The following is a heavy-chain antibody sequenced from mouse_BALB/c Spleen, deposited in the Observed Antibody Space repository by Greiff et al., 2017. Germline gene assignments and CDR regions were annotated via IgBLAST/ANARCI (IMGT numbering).Heavy chain of an antibody. J-gene: IGHJ3*01. D-gene: IGHD1-1*01. CDR3: ARDDYYGSSLAY. Sequence: QVQLQESGPGLVAPSQSLSITCTVSGFSLTSYGVHWVRQPPGKGLEWLGVIWAGGSTNYNSALMSRLSISKDNSKSQVFLKMNSLQTDDTAMYYCARDDYYGSSLAYWGQGTLVTVSA. V-gene: IGHV2-9*02. CDR1: GFSLTSYG. CDR2: IWAGGST.